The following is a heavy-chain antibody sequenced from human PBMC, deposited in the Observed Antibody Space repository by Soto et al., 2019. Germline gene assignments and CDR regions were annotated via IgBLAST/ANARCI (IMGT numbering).Heavy chain of an antibody. J-gene: IGHJ4*02. V-gene: IGHV3-23*01. D-gene: IGHD6-13*01. CDR3: AKEGRYSSSRGYFDY. CDR2: ISGSGGST. Sequence: GGSLRLSCAASGFTFSSYGMSWVRQAPGKGLEWVTGISGSGGSTYYADNVKGRFTISRDNPKNTLYLQMNSLRAEDTAVYYCAKEGRYSSSRGYFDYWGQGTXXXVSS. CDR1: GFTFSSYG.